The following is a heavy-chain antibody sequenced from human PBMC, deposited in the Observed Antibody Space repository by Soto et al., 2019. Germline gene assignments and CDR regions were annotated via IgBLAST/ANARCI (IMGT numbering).Heavy chain of an antibody. CDR1: GGSISSYY. CDR2: IYYSGST. V-gene: IGHV4-59*01. CDR3: ARGFYCSGGSCYHGGFDY. D-gene: IGHD2-15*01. J-gene: IGHJ4*02. Sequence: SETLSLTCTVSGGSISSYYWSWIRQPPGKGLEWIGYIYYSGSTNYNPSLKSRVTISVDTSKNQFSLKLSSVTAADTAVYYCARGFYCSGGSCYHGGFDYWGQGTLVTVSS.